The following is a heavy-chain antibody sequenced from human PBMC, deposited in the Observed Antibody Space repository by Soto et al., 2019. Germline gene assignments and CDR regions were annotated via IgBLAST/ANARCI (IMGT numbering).Heavy chain of an antibody. Sequence: SVKVSCKASGGTFSSYAISWVRQAPGQGLEWMGGIIPIFGTANYAQKFRGRVTITADESTSTAYMELSSLRSEDTAVYYCARGRIVGATNYYYYGMDVWGQGTTVTVSS. CDR2: IIPIFGTA. CDR1: GGTFSSYA. J-gene: IGHJ6*02. D-gene: IGHD1-26*01. CDR3: ARGRIVGATNYYYYGMDV. V-gene: IGHV1-69*13.